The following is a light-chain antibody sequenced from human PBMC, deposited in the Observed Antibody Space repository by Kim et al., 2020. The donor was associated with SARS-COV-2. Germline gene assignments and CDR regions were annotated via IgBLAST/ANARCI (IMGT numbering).Light chain of an antibody. CDR2: EVT. J-gene: IGLJ1*01. V-gene: IGLV2-8*01. Sequence: PGQSVAISWAGSRVGFCSDKYVSWYKQHPGKSPILIIYEVTKRPSVVPDRFSGSMSGNTASLTVSGLQAEDEADYYCASHGGYDYVFGTGTRVTVL. CDR3: ASHGGYDYV. CDR1: RVGFCSDKY.